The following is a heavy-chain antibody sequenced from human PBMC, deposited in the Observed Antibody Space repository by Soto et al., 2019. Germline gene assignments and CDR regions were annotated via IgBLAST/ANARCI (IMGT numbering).Heavy chain of an antibody. CDR2: IKSKTDGGTT. CDR1: GFTFSNAW. J-gene: IGHJ4*02. V-gene: IGHV3-15*01. D-gene: IGHD3-22*01. CDR3: TTVGVTMIVVVYG. Sequence: EVQLVESGGGLVKPGGSLRLSCAASGFTFSNAWMSWVRQAPGKGLEWVGRIKSKTDGGTTDYAAPVKGRFTISRDDSTNTLYLQMNSLKTEDTALYYCTTVGVTMIVVVYGWGQGTLVTVSS.